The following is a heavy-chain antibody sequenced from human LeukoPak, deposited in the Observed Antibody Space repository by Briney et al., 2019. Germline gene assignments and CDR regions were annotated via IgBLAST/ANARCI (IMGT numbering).Heavy chain of an antibody. Sequence: PSETLSLTCAVYGGSFSGYYWSWIRQPPGKGLEWIGEINHSGSTNYNPSLKSRVTISVDTSKNQFSLKLSSVTAADTAVYYCARGRGITMIVVVITGFDYWGQGTLVTVSS. D-gene: IGHD3-22*01. CDR2: INHSGST. CDR1: GGSFSGYY. J-gene: IGHJ4*02. CDR3: ARGRGITMIVVVITGFDY. V-gene: IGHV4-34*01.